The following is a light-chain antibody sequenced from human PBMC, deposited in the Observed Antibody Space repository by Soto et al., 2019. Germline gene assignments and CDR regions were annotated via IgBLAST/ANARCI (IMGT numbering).Light chain of an antibody. CDR3: QQYNRYSLT. Sequence: DIQVTQTPSTLSASVGDRVTITCRVSQSINRLLAWYQQKPGQAPKLLIYDASNLESGVPSRFSGSGSGTEFALTISGLQPDDFGSYYCQQYNRYSLTFGGGTKVDIK. J-gene: IGKJ4*01. CDR1: QSINRL. V-gene: IGKV1-5*01. CDR2: DAS.